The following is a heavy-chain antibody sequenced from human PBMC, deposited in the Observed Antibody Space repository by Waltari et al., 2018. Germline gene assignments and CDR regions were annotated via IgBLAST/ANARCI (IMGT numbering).Heavy chain of an antibody. J-gene: IGHJ4*02. D-gene: IGHD6-19*01. V-gene: IGHV3-30*18. CDR2: ISDDGSNK. Sequence: QVQLVESGGGVVQPGRSLRLSCAASGFTFSSYGMHWVRQAPGKGLEWVAVISDDGSNKYYADSVKGRFTISRDNSKNTLYLQMNSLRAEDTAVYYCAKDRSIAVAGGYYFDYWGQGTLVTVSS. CDR1: GFTFSSYG. CDR3: AKDRSIAVAGGYYFDY.